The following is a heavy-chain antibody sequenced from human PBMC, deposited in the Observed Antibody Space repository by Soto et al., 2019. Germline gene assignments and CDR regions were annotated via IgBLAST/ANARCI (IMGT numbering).Heavy chain of an antibody. CDR2: ISYDGSNK. V-gene: IGHV3-30-3*01. Sequence: GGSLRLSCAASGFTFSSYAMHWVRQAPGKGLEWVAVISYDGSNKYYADSVKGRFTISRDNSKNTLYLQMNSLRAEDTAVYYCARVSIVQGALDYWGQGTLVTVSS. CDR1: GFTFSSYA. D-gene: IGHD2-21*01. J-gene: IGHJ4*02. CDR3: ARVSIVQGALDY.